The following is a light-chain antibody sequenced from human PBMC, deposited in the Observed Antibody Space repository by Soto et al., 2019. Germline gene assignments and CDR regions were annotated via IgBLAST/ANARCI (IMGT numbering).Light chain of an antibody. Sequence: EIVMTQSPATLSVSPGEGATLSCKASQNVYNNLAWYQQRPGQPPRLLIYDASTRATRISARFSGSGYGTEFSLTISSLPSEEFAGDFCHQCRNWPLTVGGGTMVEIK. CDR1: QNVYNN. CDR3: HQCRNWPLT. V-gene: IGKV3-15*01. J-gene: IGKJ4*01. CDR2: DAS.